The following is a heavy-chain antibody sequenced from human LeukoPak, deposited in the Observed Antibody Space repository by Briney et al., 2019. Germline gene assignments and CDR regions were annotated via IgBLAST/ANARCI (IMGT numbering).Heavy chain of an antibody. J-gene: IGHJ6*03. CDR1: RFTFSSHW. Sequence: GGSLRLSCAVSRFTFSSHWMSWVRQAPGKGLEWVANIKQDGSETYYVDSVKGRFTISRDNAKNSLYLQMNSLRAEDTAVYYCARDEAVVPAAIPDYYYYYYMDVWGKGTTVTVSS. D-gene: IGHD2-2*01. CDR3: ARDEAVVPAAIPDYYYYYYMDV. CDR2: IKQDGSET. V-gene: IGHV3-7*01.